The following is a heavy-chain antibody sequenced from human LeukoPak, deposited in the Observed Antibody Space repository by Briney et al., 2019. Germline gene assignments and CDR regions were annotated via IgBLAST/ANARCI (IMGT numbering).Heavy chain of an antibody. D-gene: IGHD3-10*01. CDR1: GGSFSGYY. CDR2: INHSGST. J-gene: IGHJ4*02. V-gene: IGHV4-34*01. Sequence: PSETLSLTCAVYGGSFSGYYWSWIRQPPGEGLEWIGEINHSGSTNYNPSLKSRVTISVDTSKNQFSLKLSSVTAADTAVYYCARGYGAGSYYNGFDYWGQGTLVTVSS. CDR3: ARGYGAGSYYNGFDY.